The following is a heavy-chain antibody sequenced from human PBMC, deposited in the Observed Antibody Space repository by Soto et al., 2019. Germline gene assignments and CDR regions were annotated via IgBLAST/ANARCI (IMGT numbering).Heavy chain of an antibody. CDR3: VRDSTVRGGDY. V-gene: IGHV3-11*01. CDR1: GFTFSDFY. D-gene: IGHD3-10*01. J-gene: IGHJ4*02. CDR2: ISSGGSTI. Sequence: QVQLVESGGGLGKPRGSVRLSCAASGFTFSDFYMTWIRQAPGKGLECVSYISSGGSTIYYADSVKGRFTISRDNAKKSLYLQMSSLRAEDTAVYYCVRDSTVRGGDYWGQGSLVTVSS.